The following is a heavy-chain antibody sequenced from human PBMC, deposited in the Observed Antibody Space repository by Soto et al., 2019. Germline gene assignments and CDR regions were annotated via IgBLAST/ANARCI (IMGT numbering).Heavy chain of an antibody. CDR1: GGSFSGYY. CDR2: INQSGST. D-gene: IGHD3-16*01. J-gene: IGHJ4*02. Sequence: SETLSLTYGVYGGSFSGYYWSWLRQPPGKGLEWIGEINQSGSTNYNPSLKSRVTISIDTSKNQFSLKASSVTAADTAVYYCARGLNYVVYWGQGTLVTVSS. V-gene: IGHV4-34*01. CDR3: ARGLNYVVY.